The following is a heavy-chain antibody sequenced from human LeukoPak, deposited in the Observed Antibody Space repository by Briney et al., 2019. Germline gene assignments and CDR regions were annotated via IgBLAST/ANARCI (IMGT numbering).Heavy chain of an antibody. CDR3: ARRRLGEFDY. CDR1: GGSISSYY. D-gene: IGHD3-16*01. J-gene: IGHJ4*02. Sequence: WETLSLTCTVSGGSISSYYWSWIRQPPGKGLEWIGYIYYSGSTNYNPSLKSRVTISVDTSKNQFSLKLSSVTAADTAVYYCARRRLGEFDYWGQGTLVTVSS. V-gene: IGHV4-59*08. CDR2: IYYSGST.